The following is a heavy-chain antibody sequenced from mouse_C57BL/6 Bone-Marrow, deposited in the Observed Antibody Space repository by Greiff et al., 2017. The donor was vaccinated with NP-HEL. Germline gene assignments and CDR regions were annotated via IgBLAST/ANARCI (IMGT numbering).Heavy chain of an antibody. V-gene: IGHV5-17*01. CDR3: AKDYGSSPFAY. J-gene: IGHJ3*01. Sequence: DVVLVESGGGLVKPGGSLKLSCAASGFTFSDYGMHWVRQAPEKGLEWVAYISSGSSTIYYADTVKGRFTISRDNAKNTLFLQMTSLRSEDTAMYYCAKDYGSSPFAYWGQGTLVTVSA. D-gene: IGHD1-1*01. CDR1: GFTFSDYG. CDR2: ISSGSSTI.